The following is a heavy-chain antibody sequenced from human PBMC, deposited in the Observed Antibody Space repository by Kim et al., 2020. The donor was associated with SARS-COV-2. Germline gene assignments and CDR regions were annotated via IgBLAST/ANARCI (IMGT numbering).Heavy chain of an antibody. J-gene: IGHJ4*02. CDR2: IIPIFGTA. Sequence: SVKVSCKASGGTFSSYAISWVRQAPGQGLEWMGGIIPIFGTANYAQKFQGRVTITADESTSTAYMELSSLRSEDTAVYYCAREGQIVGANGNPGFDYWGQGTLVTVSS. CDR1: GGTFSSYA. D-gene: IGHD1-26*01. V-gene: IGHV1-69*13. CDR3: AREGQIVGANGNPGFDY.